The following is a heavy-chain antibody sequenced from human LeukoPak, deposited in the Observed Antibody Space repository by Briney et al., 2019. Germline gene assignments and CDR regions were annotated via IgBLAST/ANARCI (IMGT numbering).Heavy chain of an antibody. CDR1: GFTVSRSW. CDR2: IKQNGSSM. D-gene: IGHD4-17*01. V-gene: IGHV3-7*04. Sequence: PGGSLRLACAASGFTVSRSWMGWVRQAPGKGMKLVANIKQNGSSMCYGDSVMGRCTISRDNAENSVYLQMNSLSAGDTAVYYCARHGDYCFVLWGPGTRVPVSS. J-gene: IGHJ1*01. CDR3: ARHGDYCFVL.